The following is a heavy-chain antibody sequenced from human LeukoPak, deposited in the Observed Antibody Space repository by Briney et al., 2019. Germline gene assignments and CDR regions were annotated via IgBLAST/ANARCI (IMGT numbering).Heavy chain of an antibody. V-gene: IGHV4-39*07. CDR1: GGSISSSSYY. J-gene: IGHJ5*02. D-gene: IGHD2-15*01. CDR2: IYYSGST. Sequence: SETLSLTCTVSGGSISSSSYYWGWIRQPPGKGLEWIGSIYYSGSTYYNPSLKSRVTISVDTSKNQFSLKLSSVTAADTAVYYCARGEIGTCSGGSCLNWFDPWGQGTLVTVSS. CDR3: ARGEIGTCSGGSCLNWFDP.